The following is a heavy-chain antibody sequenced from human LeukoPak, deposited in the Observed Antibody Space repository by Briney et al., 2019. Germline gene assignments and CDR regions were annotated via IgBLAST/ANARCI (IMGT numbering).Heavy chain of an antibody. CDR2: ISGSGGST. J-gene: IGHJ4*02. CDR3: ANIRILPLFDY. CDR1: GFTFSSYA. Sequence: GGSLRLSCAASGFTFSSYAMSWVRQAPGKGLEWVSAISGSGGSTYYADSVKGRFTISRDNSKSTLYLQMNSLRAEDTAVYYCANIRILPLFDYWGQGTLVTVSS. V-gene: IGHV3-23*01.